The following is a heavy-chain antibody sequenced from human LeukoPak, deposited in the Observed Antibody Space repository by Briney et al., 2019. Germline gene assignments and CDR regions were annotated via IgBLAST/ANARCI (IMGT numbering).Heavy chain of an antibody. CDR1: GFTFSNYW. D-gene: IGHD6-19*01. J-gene: IGHJ2*01. V-gene: IGHV3-7*05. Sequence: GGSLRLSCAASGFTFSNYWMTWVRQAPGRGLEWVANIKQDGSDKYYVDSLKGRFTISRDNAKNSLDLQMNSLRVEDTAVYHCARSTSSGWYFDLWGRGTLVTVSS. CDR2: IKQDGSDK. CDR3: ARSTSSGWYFDL.